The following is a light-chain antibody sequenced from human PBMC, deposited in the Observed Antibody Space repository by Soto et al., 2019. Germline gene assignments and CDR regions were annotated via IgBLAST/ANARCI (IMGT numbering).Light chain of an antibody. V-gene: IGKV1-39*01. CDR3: QESYNTLTFT. CDR1: QSISNY. Sequence: DIQMTQSPSSLSASVGDRVTITCRASQSISNYLNWYQQKPGKAPKLLIFAASNLQSGVPSRFSGSGSGIDFTLTISSLQPEDFATYYCQESYNTLTFTLGPGTKVDIK. CDR2: AAS. J-gene: IGKJ3*01.